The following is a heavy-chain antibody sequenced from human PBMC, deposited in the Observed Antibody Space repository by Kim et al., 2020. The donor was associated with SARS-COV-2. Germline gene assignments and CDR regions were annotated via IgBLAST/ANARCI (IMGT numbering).Heavy chain of an antibody. CDR1: GGTFSSYA. CDR2: IIPIFGTA. J-gene: IGHJ6*02. V-gene: IGHV1-69*13. CDR3: ARVDYGGNPNYYYYYGMDV. Sequence: SVKVSCKASGGTFSSYAISWVRQAPGQGLEWMGGIIPIFGTANYAQKFQGRVTITADESTSTAYMELSSLRSEDTAVYYCARVDYGGNPNYYYYYGMDVWGQGTTVTVSS. D-gene: IGHD4-17*01.